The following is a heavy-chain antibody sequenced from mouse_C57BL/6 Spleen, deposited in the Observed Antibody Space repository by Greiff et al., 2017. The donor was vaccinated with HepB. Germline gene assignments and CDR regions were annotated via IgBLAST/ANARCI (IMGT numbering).Heavy chain of an antibody. CDR2: INPNNGGT. Sequence: EVQLQQSGPELVKPGASVKISCKASGYTFTDYYMNWVKQSHGKSLEWIGDINPNNGGTSYNQKFKGKATLTVDKSSSTAYMELRSLTSEDSAVYYCAYGNYDYWGQGTTLTVSS. D-gene: IGHD2-1*01. CDR1: GYTFTDYY. J-gene: IGHJ2*01. V-gene: IGHV1-26*01. CDR3: AYGNYDY.